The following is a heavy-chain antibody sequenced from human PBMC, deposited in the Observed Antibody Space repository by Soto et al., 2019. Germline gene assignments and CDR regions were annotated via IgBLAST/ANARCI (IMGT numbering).Heavy chain of an antibody. CDR2: IYYSGST. J-gene: IGHJ3*02. D-gene: IGHD3-9*01. Sequence: TSETLSLTCTVSGGSISSYYWSWIRQPPGKGLEWFGYIYYSGSTNYNPSLKSRVTISVDTSKNQFSLKLSSVTAADTAVYYCARHASYFDWLLSDDAFDIWGQGTRVTVSS. V-gene: IGHV4-59*08. CDR3: ARHASYFDWLLSDDAFDI. CDR1: GGSISSYY.